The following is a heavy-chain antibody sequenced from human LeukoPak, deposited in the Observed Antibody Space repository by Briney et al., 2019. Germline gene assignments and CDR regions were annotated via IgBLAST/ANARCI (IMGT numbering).Heavy chain of an antibody. D-gene: IGHD2-15*01. CDR1: GFSFSSYS. Sequence: GGSLRLSCAASGFSFSSYSMNWVRQAPGKGLQWVSYISTSSSLIYYADSVKGRFTISRDDAKNSLYLQMNSLRAEDTAVYYCAREILGYCSGGNCYEGDYWGQGTLVTVSS. V-gene: IGHV3-48*04. CDR3: AREILGYCSGGNCYEGDY. J-gene: IGHJ4*02. CDR2: ISTSSSLI.